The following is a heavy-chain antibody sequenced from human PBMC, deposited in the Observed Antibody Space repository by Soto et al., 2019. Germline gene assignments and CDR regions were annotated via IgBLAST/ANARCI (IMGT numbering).Heavy chain of an antibody. D-gene: IGHD2-2*02. J-gene: IGHJ4*02. Sequence: WSLRLSCAASGFTLSNYWMSWVRQAPGKGLEWVANINQDGSQKFYLDSVEGRFTISRDNARNSLYLQMNSLRAEDTAIYYCARIYCSSSSCYIDFWGQGILVTVSS. CDR3: ARIYCSSSSCYIDF. CDR1: GFTLSNYW. V-gene: IGHV3-7*03. CDR2: INQDGSQK.